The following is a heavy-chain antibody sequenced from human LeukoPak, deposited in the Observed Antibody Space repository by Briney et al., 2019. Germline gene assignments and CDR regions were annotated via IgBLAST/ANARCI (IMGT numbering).Heavy chain of an antibody. CDR2: IYYSGST. J-gene: IGHJ6*03. D-gene: IGHD2-2*01. V-gene: IGHV4-59*01. CDR1: GGSISSYY. CDR3: ARGPYCSSTSCPYYYYYYMDV. Sequence: PSETLSLTCTVSGGSISSYYWSWIRQPPGKGLEWIGYIYYSGSTNYNPSLKSRVTISVDTSKNQFSLKLSSVTAADTAVYYCARGPYCSSTSCPYYYYYYMDVWGKGTTVTVSS.